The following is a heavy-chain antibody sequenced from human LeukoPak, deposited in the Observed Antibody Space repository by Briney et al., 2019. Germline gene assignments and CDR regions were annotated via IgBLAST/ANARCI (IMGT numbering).Heavy chain of an antibody. J-gene: IGHJ4*02. D-gene: IGHD6-13*01. Sequence: GGSLRLSCAASGFTFSDYYMSWIRQAPGKGLEWVSYISSSGSTIYYADSVKGRFTISRDNSKNTLYLQMNSLRAEDTAVYYCAKGLYSSSWHRFDYWGQGTLVTVSS. V-gene: IGHV3-11*04. CDR2: ISSSGSTI. CDR1: GFTFSDYY. CDR3: AKGLYSSSWHRFDY.